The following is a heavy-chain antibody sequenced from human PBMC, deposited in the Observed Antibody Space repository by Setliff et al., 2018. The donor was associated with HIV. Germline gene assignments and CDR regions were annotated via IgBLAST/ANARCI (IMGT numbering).Heavy chain of an antibody. Sequence: GGSLRLSCVASGITVSGIYMTWVRQAPGKGLEWVSVISGSGVITDYADSVKGRFTISRDNSKNMLYLQMNSLRAEDTAVYYCAKDPRAAVATICDYWGQGTLVTV. D-gene: IGHD5-12*01. J-gene: IGHJ4*02. CDR1: GITVSGIY. V-gene: IGHV3-23*01. CDR2: ISGSGVIT. CDR3: AKDPRAAVATICDY.